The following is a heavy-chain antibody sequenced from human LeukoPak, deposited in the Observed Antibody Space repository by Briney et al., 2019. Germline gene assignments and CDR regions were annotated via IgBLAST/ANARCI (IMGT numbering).Heavy chain of an antibody. CDR3: ARGGGTMVRGVIWAYGMDV. J-gene: IGHJ6*02. CDR1: GGSISSYS. D-gene: IGHD3-10*01. Sequence: SETLSLTCTVSGGSISSYSWTWIRQPPGKGLEWIGYISYSGNTNYNPSLKSRVTISLDTPKKQFSLKLTSVTAEDTAVYYCARGGGTMVRGVIWAYGMDVWGQGTTVTVSS. CDR2: ISYSGNT. V-gene: IGHV4-59*08.